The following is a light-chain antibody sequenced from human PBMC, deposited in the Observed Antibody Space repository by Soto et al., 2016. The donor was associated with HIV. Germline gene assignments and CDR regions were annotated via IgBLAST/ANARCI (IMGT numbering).Light chain of an antibody. Sequence: DIQMTQSPSTLSASVGDTVTITCRASQRINDWLSWYQQKPGKAPKLLIYKTSTLESGVPSRFSGSGSGAEFTLTISSLAPDDSATYYCQHSDAFGQGTKLEIK. CDR2: KTS. V-gene: IGKV1-5*03. J-gene: IGKJ2*01. CDR1: QRINDW. CDR3: QHSDA.